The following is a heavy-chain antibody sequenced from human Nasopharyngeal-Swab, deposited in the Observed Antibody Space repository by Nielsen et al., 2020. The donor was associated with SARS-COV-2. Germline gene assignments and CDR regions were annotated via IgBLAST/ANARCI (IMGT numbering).Heavy chain of an antibody. CDR3: AKITQSAYYYDSSGYYYPRGYFDY. Sequence: GESLKISCAASGFTFSSYAMSWVRQAPGKGPEWVSVIYSGGSSTYYADSVKGRFTIPRDNSKNTLYLQMNSLRAEDTAVYYCAKITQSAYYYDSSGYYYPRGYFDYWGQGTLVTVSS. CDR1: GFTFSSYA. CDR2: IYSGGSST. V-gene: IGHV3-23*03. J-gene: IGHJ4*02. D-gene: IGHD3-22*01.